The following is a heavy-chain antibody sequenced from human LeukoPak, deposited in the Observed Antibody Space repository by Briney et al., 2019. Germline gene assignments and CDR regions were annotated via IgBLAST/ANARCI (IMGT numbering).Heavy chain of an antibody. CDR3: AELGITMIGGV. Sequence: GGSLRLSCEASGFTFSTYNMNWVRQAPGKRLKWVSSITSSSSYVFYADSVRGRFTISRDNAKNSLYLQMNSLRAEDTAVYYCAELGITMIGGVWGRGTTVTISS. J-gene: IGHJ6*04. D-gene: IGHD3-10*02. CDR1: GFTFSTYN. V-gene: IGHV3-21*01. CDR2: ITSSSSYV.